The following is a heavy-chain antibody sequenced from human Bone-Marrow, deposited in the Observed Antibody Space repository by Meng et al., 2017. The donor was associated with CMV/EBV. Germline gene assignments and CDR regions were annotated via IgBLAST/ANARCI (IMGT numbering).Heavy chain of an antibody. CDR1: GFTFSSYW. Sequence: GSLRLSCAASGFTFSSYWMSWVRQAPGKGLEWVANIKQDGSEKYYVDSVKGRFTISRDNAKNSLYLQMNSLRAEDTAVYYCARPVEGIRETLDYWGQGTLVTGSS. J-gene: IGHJ4*02. V-gene: IGHV3-7*01. CDR2: IKQDGSEK. CDR3: ARPVEGIRETLDY. D-gene: IGHD4-23*01.